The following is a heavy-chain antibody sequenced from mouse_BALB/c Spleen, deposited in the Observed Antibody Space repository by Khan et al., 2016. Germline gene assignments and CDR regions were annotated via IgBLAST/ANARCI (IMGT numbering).Heavy chain of an antibody. CDR2: IHYSGNT. D-gene: IGHD2-12*01. CDR3: ARSYFYRCNDPMGY. Sequence: EVQLVESGPDLVKPSQSLSLTCTVSGYSITSGYSWQWIRQFPGNKLEWMGYIHYSGNTNYNPSLKSRISITRDTSKNQFFLQLNSVTTEDTATYFCARSYFYRCNDPMGYWGQGMSVTVSS. V-gene: IGHV3-1*02. J-gene: IGHJ4*01. CDR1: GYSITSGYS.